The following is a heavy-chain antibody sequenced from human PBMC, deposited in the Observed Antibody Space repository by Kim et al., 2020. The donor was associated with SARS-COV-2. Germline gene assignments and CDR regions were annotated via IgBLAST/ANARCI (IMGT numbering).Heavy chain of an antibody. D-gene: IGHD3-16*02. CDR3: AKGTKYVWGSYPFDY. Sequence: GGSLRLSCAASGFTFSSYAMRWVRQAPGKGLEWVSAISGSGGSTYYADSVKGRFTISRDNSKNTLYLQMNSLRAEDTAVYYCAKGTKYVWGSYPFDYWGQGTLVTVSS. CDR1: GFTFSSYA. CDR2: ISGSGGST. J-gene: IGHJ4*02. V-gene: IGHV3-23*01.